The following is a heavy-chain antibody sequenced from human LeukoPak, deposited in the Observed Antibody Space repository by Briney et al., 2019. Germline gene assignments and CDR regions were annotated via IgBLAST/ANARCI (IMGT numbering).Heavy chain of an antibody. Sequence: SETLSLTCTVSGGSISSYYWSWIRQPPGKGLEWIGRIYTSGSTNYNPSLKSRVTMSVDTSKNQFSLKLSSVTAADTAVYYCARGRTRAYYYDSSGYYYFDYWGQGTLVTVSS. CDR1: GGSISSYY. CDR3: ARGRTRAYYYDSSGYYYFDY. D-gene: IGHD3-22*01. J-gene: IGHJ4*02. CDR2: IYTSGST. V-gene: IGHV4-4*07.